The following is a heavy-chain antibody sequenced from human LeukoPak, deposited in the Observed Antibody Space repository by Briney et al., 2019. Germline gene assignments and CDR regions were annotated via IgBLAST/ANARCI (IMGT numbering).Heavy chain of an antibody. V-gene: IGHV1-8*03. CDR3: ARSATVTNYYYYYMDV. CDR2: MNPNSGNT. Sequence: ASVKVSCKASGYTFTSYDINWVRQATGQGLEWMGWMNPNSGNTGYALKFQGRVTITRNTSISTAYMELSSLRSEDTAVYYCARSATVTNYYYYYMDVWGKGTTVTVSS. D-gene: IGHD4-17*01. CDR1: GYTFTSYD. J-gene: IGHJ6*03.